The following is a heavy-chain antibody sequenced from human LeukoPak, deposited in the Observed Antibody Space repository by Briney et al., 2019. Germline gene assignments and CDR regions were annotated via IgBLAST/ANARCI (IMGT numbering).Heavy chain of an antibody. D-gene: IGHD3-3*01. V-gene: IGHV3-23*01. Sequence: GGSLRLSCAASGFTFSSYAMSWVRQAPGKGLEWVSAISGSGGSTYYADSVKGRFTIPRDNSKNTLYLQMNSLRAEDTAVYYCAKLDYDFWSGYSGEDDAFDIXGXXXXXTVXS. J-gene: IGHJ3*02. CDR3: AKLDYDFWSGYSGEDDAFDI. CDR1: GFTFSSYA. CDR2: ISGSGGST.